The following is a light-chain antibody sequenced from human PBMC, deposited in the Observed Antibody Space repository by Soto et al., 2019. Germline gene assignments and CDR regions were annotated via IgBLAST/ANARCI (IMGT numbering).Light chain of an antibody. V-gene: IGKV3-20*01. CDR3: QRYGASSFT. CDR2: ATS. Sequence: IVLTQSPGTLSLSPGERATLSCRASQSVDSSYLSWYQHKPGQAPRLLIYATSSRATGIPDRFSGSGSGTDFTLTISRLEPEDFAVYYCQRYGASSFTFGQGTNLEI. CDR1: QSVDSSY. J-gene: IGKJ2*01.